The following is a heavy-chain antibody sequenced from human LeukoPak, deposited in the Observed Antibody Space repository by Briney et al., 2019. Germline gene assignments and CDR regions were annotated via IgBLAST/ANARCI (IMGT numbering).Heavy chain of an antibody. V-gene: IGHV3-30*04. CDR2: ISFDGSSK. CDR3: ARAEGYGGELDY. CDR1: GFTFSHYA. D-gene: IGHD4-23*01. J-gene: IGHJ4*02. Sequence: GGSLRHSCAASGFTFSHYAMHWVRQAPGKGLEWVAVISFDGSSKYYADSVKGRFTISRDNSKNTLYLQMNSLRAEDTAVYYCARAEGYGGELDYWGQGTLVTVSS.